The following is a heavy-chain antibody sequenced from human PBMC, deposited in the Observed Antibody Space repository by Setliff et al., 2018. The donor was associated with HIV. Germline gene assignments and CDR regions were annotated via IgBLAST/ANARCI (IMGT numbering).Heavy chain of an antibody. CDR2: ISYRGEN. CDR1: GGSIYSRGFF. CDR3: VSDDDTGVHVDLDY. Sequence: SETLSLTCTVSGGSIYSRGFFWGWVRQPPGKGLEWIGSISYRGENHYNPSFMGRVTITTDESTSSVYMELNNLKSDDTAVYYCVSDDDTGVHVDLDYWGPGTLVTSPQ. D-gene: IGHD2-8*01. V-gene: IGHV4-39*02. J-gene: IGHJ4*02.